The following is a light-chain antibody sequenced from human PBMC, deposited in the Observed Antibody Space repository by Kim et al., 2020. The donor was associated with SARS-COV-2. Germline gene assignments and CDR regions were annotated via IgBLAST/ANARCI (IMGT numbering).Light chain of an antibody. Sequence: DIQMTQSPSSLSASVGDRVTITCRASQNIRTYLNWYQQKPGKAPQLLIFGASTLQSGVPPRFGGSGSGTDFTLTISSLQAEDFATYYCQQSYATPNTFGLGTKLEI. CDR2: GAS. J-gene: IGKJ2*01. CDR3: QQSYATPNT. CDR1: QNIRTY. V-gene: IGKV1-39*01.